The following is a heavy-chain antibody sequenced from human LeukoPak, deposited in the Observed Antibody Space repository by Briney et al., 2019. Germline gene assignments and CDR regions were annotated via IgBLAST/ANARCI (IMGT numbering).Heavy chain of an antibody. Sequence: GGSLRLSCVASGFTFSKYAVHWVRQAPGKGLEYVSGISSNGGSTYYADSVKGRFTISRDNSKNTLYLQMSSLRAEDTAVYYCVKDSHFAMACSGGSCSFDYWGQGTLVTVSS. V-gene: IGHV3-64D*06. CDR3: VKDSHFAMACSGGSCSFDY. CDR2: ISSNGGST. D-gene: IGHD2-15*01. CDR1: GFTFSKYA. J-gene: IGHJ4*02.